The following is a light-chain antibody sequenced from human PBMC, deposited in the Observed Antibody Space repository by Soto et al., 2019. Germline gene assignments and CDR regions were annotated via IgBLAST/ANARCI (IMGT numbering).Light chain of an antibody. V-gene: IGKV3-20*01. CDR3: QQYDSSPRT. CDR1: QSVSSSY. J-gene: IGKJ1*01. Sequence: EIVLTQSPGTLYLSPGERATLSCRASQSVSSSYLAWYQQKPGQAPRLIIYGASNRATGIPDRFSGSGSGTDFTLNISRLEPEDFAVYYCQQYDSSPRTFGQWTKVEIK. CDR2: GAS.